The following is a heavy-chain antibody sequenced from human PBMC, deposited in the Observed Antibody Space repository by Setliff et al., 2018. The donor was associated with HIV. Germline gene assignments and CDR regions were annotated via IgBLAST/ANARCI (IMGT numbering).Heavy chain of an antibody. CDR3: ARLRVVVVPAASWYFDL. Sequence: PGGSLRLSCAASGFTFSDYYMSWIRQAPGKGLEFISYISSRGSTIYYADSVKGRFTISRDNAKNSLYLQMNSLRAEETAVYYCARLRVVVVPAASWYFDLWGRGTLVTVSS. V-gene: IGHV3-11*04. CDR2: ISSRGSTI. J-gene: IGHJ2*01. D-gene: IGHD2-2*01. CDR1: GFTFSDYY.